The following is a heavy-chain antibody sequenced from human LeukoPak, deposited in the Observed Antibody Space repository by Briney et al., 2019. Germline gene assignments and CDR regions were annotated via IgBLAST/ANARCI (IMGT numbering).Heavy chain of an antibody. CDR3: ASPERRPYCGGDCFPLGLAGTDAFDI. J-gene: IGHJ3*02. CDR2: ISSSSSYI. CDR1: GFTFSSYS. D-gene: IGHD2-21*02. Sequence: PGGSLRLSCAASGFTFSSYSMNWVRQAPGKGLEWVSSISSSSSYIYYADSVKGRFTISRDNAKNSLYLQMNSLRAEDTAVYYCASPERRPYCGGDCFPLGLAGTDAFDIWGQGTMVTVSS. V-gene: IGHV3-21*01.